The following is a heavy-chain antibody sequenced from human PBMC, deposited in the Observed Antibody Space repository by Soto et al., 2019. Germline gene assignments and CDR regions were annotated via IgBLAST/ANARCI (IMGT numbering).Heavy chain of an antibody. Sequence: GGSLRLSCAASGFTFSDYAMTWVRQAPGKGLEWVSGISGSGGSTYYADSVKGRFTISRDNSKNTLYLQMNSLRAEDTALYYCAKDHRYSNGWPLDPWGQGTLVTVSS. V-gene: IGHV3-23*01. J-gene: IGHJ5*02. CDR3: AKDHRYSNGWPLDP. CDR2: ISGSGGST. D-gene: IGHD6-19*01. CDR1: GFTFSDYA.